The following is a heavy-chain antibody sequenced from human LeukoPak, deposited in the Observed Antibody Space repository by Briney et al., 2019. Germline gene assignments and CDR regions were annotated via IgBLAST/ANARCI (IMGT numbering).Heavy chain of an antibody. CDR2: IYPGDSDT. J-gene: IGHJ6*03. V-gene: IGHV5-51*01. CDR3: ARKEYMDV. CDR1: GYNFGNSW. Sequence: GESLKISCKGSGYNFGNSWIAWVRQMPGKGLEWMGIIYPGDSDTKYGPSFQGQVIISADKSISTAYLQWSSLKASDSAIYYCARKEYMDVWGEGTTVTVSS.